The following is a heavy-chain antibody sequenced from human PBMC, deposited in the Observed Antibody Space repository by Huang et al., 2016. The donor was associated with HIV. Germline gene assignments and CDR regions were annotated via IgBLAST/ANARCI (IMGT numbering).Heavy chain of an antibody. CDR1: GGSFSGYY. CDR3: ARGADYYDSSGREAFDI. D-gene: IGHD3-22*01. CDR2: INHSGST. V-gene: IGHV4-34*01. Sequence: QVQLQQWGAGLLKPSETLSLTCAVYGGSFSGYYWCWIRQPPGKGLEWIREINHSGSTNYNPSLKRRVTRSVDTSKTQFSLKLNSVTASDTAVYYCARGADYYDSSGREAFDIWGQGTMVTVSS. J-gene: IGHJ3*02.